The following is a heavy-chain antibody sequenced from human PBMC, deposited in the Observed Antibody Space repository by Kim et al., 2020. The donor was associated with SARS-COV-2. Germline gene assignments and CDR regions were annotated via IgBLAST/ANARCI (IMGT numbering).Heavy chain of an antibody. CDR2: ST. J-gene: IGHJ5*02. Sequence: STNYNPSLKSRVTISVDTSKNQFSLKLSSVTAADTAVYYCAQITGFAWFDPWGQGTLVTVSS. D-gene: IGHD1-20*01. CDR3: AQITGFAWFDP. V-gene: IGHV4-59*01.